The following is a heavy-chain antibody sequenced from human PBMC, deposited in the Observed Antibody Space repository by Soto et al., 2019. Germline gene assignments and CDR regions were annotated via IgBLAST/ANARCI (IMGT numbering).Heavy chain of an antibody. CDR3: ASARPAPEDYYYGMDV. D-gene: IGHD2-2*01. V-gene: IGHV4-39*01. J-gene: IGHJ6*02. CDR2: IYYSGST. Sequence: QLQLQESGPGLVKPSETLSLTCTVSGGSISSSSYYWGWIRQPPGKGLEWIGSIYYSGSTYYNPSLKSRVTISVDTSKNQFSLKLSSVTAADTAVYYCASARPAPEDYYYGMDVWGQGTTVTVSS. CDR1: GGSISSSSYY.